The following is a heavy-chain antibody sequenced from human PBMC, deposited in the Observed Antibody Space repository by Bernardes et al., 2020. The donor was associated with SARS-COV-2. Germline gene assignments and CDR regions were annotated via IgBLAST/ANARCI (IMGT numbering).Heavy chain of an antibody. V-gene: IGHV1-8*01. CDR2: MNPNSGNT. J-gene: IGHJ5*02. Sequence: ASVKVSCKASGYTFTSYDINWVRQATGQGLEWMGWMNPNSGNTGYAQKFQGRVTMTRNTSISTAYMELSSLRSEDTAVYYCARGNRHYDFWSGSNPLNWFDPWGQGTLVTVSS. CDR1: GYTFTSYD. D-gene: IGHD3-3*01. CDR3: ARGNRHYDFWSGSNPLNWFDP.